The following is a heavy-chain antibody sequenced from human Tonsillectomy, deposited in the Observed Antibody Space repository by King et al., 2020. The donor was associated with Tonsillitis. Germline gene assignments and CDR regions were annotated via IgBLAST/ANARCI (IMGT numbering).Heavy chain of an antibody. CDR1: GYSFTSYW. D-gene: IGHD3-22*01. V-gene: IGHV5-10-1*03. CDR3: ARHSPYYYDSSAFYS. Sequence: VQLVESGAEVKKPGESLRISCKGSGYSFTSYWISWVRQMPGKGLEWMGRIDPSDSYTNYSPSFQGHVTISADKSISTAYLQGSSLKASDTAMYYCARHSPYYYDSSAFYSWGQGTLVTVSS. CDR2: IDPSDSYT. J-gene: IGHJ4*02.